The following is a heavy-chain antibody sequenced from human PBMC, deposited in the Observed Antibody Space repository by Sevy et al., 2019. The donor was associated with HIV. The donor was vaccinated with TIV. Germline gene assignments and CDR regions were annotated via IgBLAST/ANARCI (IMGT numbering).Heavy chain of an antibody. V-gene: IGHV4-30-4*01. CDR2: FFYSDNF. D-gene: IGHD5-18*01. J-gene: IGHJ4*02. CDR3: ARSQNGDTAPFDY. Sequence: SETLSLTCSVSGDSLSSADYYWSWVRQPPGKGLEWIGYFFYSDNFYYNRSLKSRLTISVDTSKNQFSLKLTSVTAADSAVYYCARSQNGDTAPFDYWGQGTPVTVSS. CDR1: GDSLSSADYY.